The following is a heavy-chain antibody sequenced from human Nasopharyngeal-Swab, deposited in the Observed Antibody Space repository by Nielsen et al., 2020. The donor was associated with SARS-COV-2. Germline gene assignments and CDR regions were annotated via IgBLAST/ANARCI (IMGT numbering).Heavy chain of an antibody. J-gene: IGHJ5*02. Sequence: WIRQPPGKGLEWVSAISGSGGSTYYADSVKGRFTISRDNSKNTLYLQMNSLRAEDTAVYYCAKDSLNILTGSGWFDPWGQGTQVTVSS. V-gene: IGHV3-23*01. CDR3: AKDSLNILTGSGWFDP. CDR2: ISGSGGST. D-gene: IGHD3-9*01.